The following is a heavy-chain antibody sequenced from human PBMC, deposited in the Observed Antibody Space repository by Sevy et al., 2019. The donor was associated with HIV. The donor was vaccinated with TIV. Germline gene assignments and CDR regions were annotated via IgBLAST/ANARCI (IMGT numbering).Heavy chain of an antibody. CDR3: ARETDNSARWLDP. CDR1: GFTFSDYW. Sequence: GGSLRLSCAASGFTFSDYWMSWVRQAPEKGLEWVAFIWHDGSNKYMADSVKGRFTISRDNSKNTLFLQMNSLTVEDTAVYYCARETDNSARWLDPWGQGTLVTVSS. D-gene: IGHD4-4*01. CDR2: IWHDGSNK. J-gene: IGHJ5*02. V-gene: IGHV3-33*08.